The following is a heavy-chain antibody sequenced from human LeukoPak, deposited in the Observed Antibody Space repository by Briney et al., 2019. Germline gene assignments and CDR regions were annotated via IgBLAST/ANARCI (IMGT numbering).Heavy chain of an antibody. V-gene: IGHV3-66*01. J-gene: IGHJ4*02. CDR3: ARDAETSLAN. D-gene: IGHD5-24*01. Sequence: GGSLRLSCAASGFAVSSKYMNWVRQAPGKGLEWVTVVYLDGRADYADSVKGRFTISSDNSKNTVYLQMNSLKDEDTAVYYCARDAETSLANWGQGTLVTVSP. CDR2: VYLDGRA. CDR1: GFAVSSKY.